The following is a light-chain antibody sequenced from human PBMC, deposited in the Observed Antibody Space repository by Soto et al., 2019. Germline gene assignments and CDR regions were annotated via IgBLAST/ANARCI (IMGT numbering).Light chain of an antibody. CDR2: AAS. CDR3: QQYDSDPLT. J-gene: IGKJ4*01. V-gene: IGKV1D-16*01. CDR1: QGIGNW. Sequence: DIQMTQSPSSLSASVGDTITITCRASQGIGNWVAWYQQKLGKAPKSLIYAASNLQSGVPSRFSGTLSGTDFTLTISSLQPEDFATYSCQQYDSDPLTFGGGTKVEMK.